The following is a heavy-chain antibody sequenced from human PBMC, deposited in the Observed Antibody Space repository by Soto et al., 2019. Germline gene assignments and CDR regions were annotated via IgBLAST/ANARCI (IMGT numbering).Heavy chain of an antibody. CDR1: GGSVSSGSYY. V-gene: IGHV4-61*01. J-gene: IGHJ4*02. D-gene: IGHD3-16*01. Sequence: PSETLSLTCTVSGGSVSSGSYYWSWLRQPPGKGLEWIGYIYYSGSTNYNPSLKSRVTISVDTSKNQFSLKLSSVTAADTAVYYCARSAGEFDYWCQGTLVTVSS. CDR2: IYYSGST. CDR3: ARSAGEFDY.